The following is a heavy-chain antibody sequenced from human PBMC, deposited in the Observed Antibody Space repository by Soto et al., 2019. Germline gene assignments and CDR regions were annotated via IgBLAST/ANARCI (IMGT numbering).Heavy chain of an antibody. CDR1: GGSISRYY. CDR2: MYNTGGT. Sequence: QVRLQESGPGLVKPSETLSLTCTVSGGSISRYYWSWIRQPPGKGLEWIGYMYNTGGTIYNPSLKSRVTISVDTSKNQFSLKLNSVTAADTAVYYCARDLWGYCGADCYPLDVWGQGTTVTVSS. J-gene: IGHJ6*02. CDR3: ARDLWGYCGADCYPLDV. D-gene: IGHD2-21*02. V-gene: IGHV4-59*01.